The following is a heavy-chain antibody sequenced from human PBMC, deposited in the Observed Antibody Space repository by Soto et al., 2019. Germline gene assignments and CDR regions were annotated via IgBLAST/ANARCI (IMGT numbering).Heavy chain of an antibody. Sequence: SETLSLTCTVSGTSISSTNYYWGWIRQPPGKGLEWITSIYYTGMANYNPSLKSRVTISVHTSNSQFSLELSSVTAADTAVYYCARRYGWLYFDYWGQGSLVTVPS. CDR1: GTSISSTNYY. J-gene: IGHJ4*02. D-gene: IGHD6-19*01. V-gene: IGHV4-39*07. CDR2: IYYTGMA. CDR3: ARRYGWLYFDY.